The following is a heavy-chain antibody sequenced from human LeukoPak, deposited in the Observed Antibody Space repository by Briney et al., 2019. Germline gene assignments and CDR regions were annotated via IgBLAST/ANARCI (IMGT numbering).Heavy chain of an antibody. Sequence: ASVKVSCKASGYTFTGYYMHWVRQAPGQGLEWMGWINPNSGGTNYAQKFRGRVTMTRDTSISTAYMELSRLRSDDTAVYYCARDLGSSTSCTAYWGQGTLVTVSS. J-gene: IGHJ4*02. D-gene: IGHD2-2*01. CDR1: GYTFTGYY. V-gene: IGHV1-2*02. CDR3: ARDLGSSTSCTAY. CDR2: INPNSGGT.